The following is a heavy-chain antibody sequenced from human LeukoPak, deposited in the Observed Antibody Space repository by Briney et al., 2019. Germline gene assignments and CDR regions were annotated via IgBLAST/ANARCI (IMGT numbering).Heavy chain of an antibody. CDR2: INPNSGGT. J-gene: IGHJ5*02. Sequence: ASVKVSCKASGYTFTGYYMHWVRQAPGQGLEWMGRINPNSGGTNYAQKFQGRVTMTRDTSISTAYMELSRLRSDDTAVYYCARDRSHPDYDILTGKWFDPWGQGTLVTVSS. CDR1: GYTFTGYY. CDR3: ARDRSHPDYDILTGKWFDP. V-gene: IGHV1-2*06. D-gene: IGHD3-9*01.